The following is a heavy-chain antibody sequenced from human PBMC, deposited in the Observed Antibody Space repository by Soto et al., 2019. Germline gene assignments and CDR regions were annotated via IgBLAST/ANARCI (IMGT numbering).Heavy chain of an antibody. Sequence: KAXXTLSLPCAVYGGSFSGYYWSWIRQPPGKGLEWIGEINHSGSTNYNPSLKSRVKISVDTSKNQFSLKLSSVTAEDTAVYYCERKDCTNGVCSHEYGMDVWGQGTTGTVSS. D-gene: IGHD2-8*01. CDR2: INHSGST. J-gene: IGHJ6*02. CDR1: GGSFSGYY. CDR3: ERKDCTNGVCSHEYGMDV. V-gene: IGHV4-34*01.